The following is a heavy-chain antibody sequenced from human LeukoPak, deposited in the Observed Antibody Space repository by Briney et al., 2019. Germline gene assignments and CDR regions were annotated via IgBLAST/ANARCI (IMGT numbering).Heavy chain of an antibody. Sequence: GGSLRLSCATSGFSFTDYPMNWVRQAPGKGLEWVSNIRTSAEGANYAYYADSVKGRVTISRDDAKNTLYLHMNSLRDDDTAVYYCASDQRYAYDYWGQGILVTVSS. V-gene: IGHV3-48*02. D-gene: IGHD3-9*01. CDR1: GFSFTDYP. CDR3: ASDQRYAYDY. CDR2: IRTSAEGANYA. J-gene: IGHJ4*02.